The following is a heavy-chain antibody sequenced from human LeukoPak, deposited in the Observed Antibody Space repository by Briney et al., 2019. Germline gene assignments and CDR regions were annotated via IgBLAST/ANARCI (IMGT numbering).Heavy chain of an antibody. CDR2: MNPNSGNT. CDR1: GYTFTSYD. J-gene: IGHJ4*02. D-gene: IGHD3-10*01. V-gene: IGHV1-8*01. Sequence: GASVTVSCKASGYTFTSYDINWVRQATGQGLEWMGWMNPNSGNTGYAQKFQGRVTMIRNTSISTAYMELSSLRSEDTAVYYCARAARFGELSDFDYWGQGTLVTVSS. CDR3: ARAARFGELSDFDY.